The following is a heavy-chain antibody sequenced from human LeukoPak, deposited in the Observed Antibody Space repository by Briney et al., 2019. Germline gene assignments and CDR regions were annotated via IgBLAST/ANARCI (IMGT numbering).Heavy chain of an antibody. V-gene: IGHV4-59*01. D-gene: IGHD6-13*01. CDR2: IYNSGST. J-gene: IGHJ5*02. CDR3: ARGSFIAAADWFDP. Sequence: SETLSLTCTVSGGSISSYYWHWIRQPPGKGLEWIGHIYNSGSTKYNPSLKSRVTISVDTSKNQFSLKLNSVTAADTAVYYCARGSFIAAADWFDPWGQGTLVTVSS. CDR1: GGSISSYY.